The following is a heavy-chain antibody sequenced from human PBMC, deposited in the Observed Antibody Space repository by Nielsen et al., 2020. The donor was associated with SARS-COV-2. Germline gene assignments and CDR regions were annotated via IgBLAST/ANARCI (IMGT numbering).Heavy chain of an antibody. J-gene: IGHJ5*02. CDR1: GYTFTGYY. CDR3: ARGDIGSRDNWFDP. D-gene: IGHD5/OR15-5a*01. V-gene: IGHV1-2*06. CDR2: INPNSGGT. Sequence: ASVQVSCKASGYTFTGYYMHWVRQAPGQGLEWMGRINPNSGGTNYAQKFQGRVTMTRDTSISTAYMELSRLRSDDTAVYYCARGDIGSRDNWFDPWGQGTLVTVSS.